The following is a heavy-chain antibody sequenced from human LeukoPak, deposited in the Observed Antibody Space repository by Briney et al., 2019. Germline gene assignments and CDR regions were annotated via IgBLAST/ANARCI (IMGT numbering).Heavy chain of an antibody. D-gene: IGHD3-10*01. CDR2: INNNGGGT. J-gene: IGHJ4*02. Sequence: GGSLRLSCAASGFTFSTYAMHWVRQAPGKGLEYGSAINNNGGGTYYASSVQGRFTVSRDNSRSTLYLQMDSLRPDDMAIYYCARVQSTVRGIQGPFDLWGQGTLVTVS. CDR1: GFTFSTYA. CDR3: ARVQSTVRGIQGPFDL. V-gene: IGHV3-64*01.